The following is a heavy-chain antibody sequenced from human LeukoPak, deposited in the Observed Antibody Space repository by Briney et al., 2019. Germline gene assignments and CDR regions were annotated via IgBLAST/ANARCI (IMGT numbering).Heavy chain of an antibody. Sequence: GGSLRLSCAASGFRFSDYWMSWVRQAPGKGLEWVANIKLDGSEKFYVDSVKGRFTISRDNAKNSLYLQMNSLRAEDTALCYCAREGMATINHWGQGTLVTVSS. V-gene: IGHV3-7*01. J-gene: IGHJ5*02. CDR3: AREGMATINH. CDR1: GFRFSDYW. D-gene: IGHD5-24*01. CDR2: IKLDGSEK.